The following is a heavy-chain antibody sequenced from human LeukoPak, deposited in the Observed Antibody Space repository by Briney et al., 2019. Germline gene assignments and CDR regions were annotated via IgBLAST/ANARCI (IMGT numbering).Heavy chain of an antibody. CDR3: ARHSYGDFWSGSEFWFDP. D-gene: IGHD3-3*01. CDR1: GGSFSGYY. J-gene: IGHJ5*02. V-gene: IGHV4-34*01. Sequence: PSETLSLTCAVYGGSFSGYYWSWIRQPPGKGLEWIGEINHSGSTYYNPSLKSRVTISVDTSKNQFSLKLSSVTAADTAVYYCARHSYGDFWSGSEFWFDPWGQGTLVTVSS. CDR2: INHSGST.